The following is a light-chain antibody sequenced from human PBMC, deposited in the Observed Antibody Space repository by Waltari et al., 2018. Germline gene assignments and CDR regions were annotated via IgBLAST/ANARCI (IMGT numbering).Light chain of an antibody. J-gene: IGLJ2*01. Sequence: QSALTQPASMSGSPGQSITISCTGTSSDVGASNYVSWYQQHPGKAPKLMIFDVSNRPSGVSNRFSGSKSGNTASLTISGLQAEDEADYYCSSYISSSTLEVFGGGTSLTVL. CDR1: SSDVGASNY. CDR2: DVS. CDR3: SSYISSSTLEV. V-gene: IGLV2-14*03.